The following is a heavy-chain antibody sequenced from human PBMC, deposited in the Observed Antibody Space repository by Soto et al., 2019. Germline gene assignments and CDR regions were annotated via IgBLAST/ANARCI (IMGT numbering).Heavy chain of an antibody. CDR2: ISGSGGST. Sequence: GGSLRLSCAASGFTFSSYAMSWVRQAPGKGLEWVSAISGSGGSTYYADSVKGRFTISRDNSKNTLYLQMNSLRAEDTAVYYSAKMGQAKQLVRGHYWGQGTLVTVSS. CDR1: GFTFSSYA. J-gene: IGHJ4*02. D-gene: IGHD6-6*01. V-gene: IGHV3-23*01. CDR3: AKMGQAKQLVRGHY.